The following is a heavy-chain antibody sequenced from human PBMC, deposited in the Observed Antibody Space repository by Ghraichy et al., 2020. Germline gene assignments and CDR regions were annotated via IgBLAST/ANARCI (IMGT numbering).Heavy chain of an antibody. CDR1: GGSITSYF. J-gene: IGHJ6*02. CDR3: ARTNYYYYVMDV. V-gene: IGHV4-59*01. CDR2: IYYSGST. Sequence: SQTLSLTCTVSGGSITSYFWSWIRQPPGKGLECIGYIYYSGSTNYNPSLKSRVTMSVDTSKNQFSLNLSSVTAADTAVYYCARTNYYYYVMDVWGQGTTVTVSS.